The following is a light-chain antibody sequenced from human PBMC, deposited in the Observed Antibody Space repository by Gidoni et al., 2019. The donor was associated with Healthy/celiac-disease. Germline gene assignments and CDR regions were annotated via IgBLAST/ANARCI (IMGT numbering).Light chain of an antibody. Sequence: EIVLTQSPATLSLSPGERATLSCRASQSVSSYLAWYQQKPGQAPRLLIYDASNRATGIPARCSGSGSGTDLTLTISSLEPEDFAVYYCQQRSNWPPWTFGQGTKVEIK. CDR1: QSVSSY. J-gene: IGKJ1*01. V-gene: IGKV3-11*01. CDR3: QQRSNWPPWT. CDR2: DAS.